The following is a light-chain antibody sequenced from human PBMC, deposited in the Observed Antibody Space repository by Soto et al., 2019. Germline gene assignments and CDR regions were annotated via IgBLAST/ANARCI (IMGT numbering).Light chain of an antibody. CDR2: GAS. J-gene: IGKJ1*01. CDR3: QQYGSSGT. V-gene: IGKV3-20*01. Sequence: EIVLTQSPGTLSLSLGERATLSCRASQSISSTSLAWYQQKPGQAPRLLIYGASNRATGIPDRFSGSGSGTDFTLTISRLEPEDFAVYYCQQYGSSGTFGQGTKVDIK. CDR1: QSISSTS.